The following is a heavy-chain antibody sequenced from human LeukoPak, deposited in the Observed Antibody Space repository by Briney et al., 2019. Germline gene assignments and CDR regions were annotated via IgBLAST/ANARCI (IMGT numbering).Heavy chain of an antibody. V-gene: IGHV5-51*01. CDR3: ARRGYCSGGSCFSNAFDI. D-gene: IGHD2-15*01. J-gene: IGHJ3*02. Sequence: GESLKISCKGSGYSFTTYWIGWVRQMPGKGLEWMGIIYPSDSDTAYSPSFQGQVTISADKSINTAYLQWSSLKASDTAMYYCARRGYCSGGSCFSNAFDIWGQGTLVTVSS. CDR1: GYSFTTYW. CDR2: IYPSDSDT.